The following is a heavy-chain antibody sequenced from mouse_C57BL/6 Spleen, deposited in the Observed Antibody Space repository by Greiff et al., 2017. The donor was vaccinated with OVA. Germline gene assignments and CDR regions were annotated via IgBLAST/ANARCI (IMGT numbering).Heavy chain of an antibody. V-gene: IGHV7-3*01. Sequence: EVQVVESGGGLVQPGGSLSLSCAASGFTFTDYYMSWVRQPPGKALEWLGFIRNKANGYTTEYSASVKGRFTISRDNSQSILYLQMNALRAEDSATYYCARGGNWDGFAYWGQGTLVTVSA. CDR2: IRNKANGYTT. J-gene: IGHJ3*01. CDR1: GFTFTDYY. CDR3: ARGGNWDGFAY. D-gene: IGHD4-1*01.